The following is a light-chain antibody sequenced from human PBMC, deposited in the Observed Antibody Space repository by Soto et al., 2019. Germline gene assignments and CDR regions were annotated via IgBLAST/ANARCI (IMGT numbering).Light chain of an antibody. CDR3: KQYNDYPLT. CDR2: QSS. V-gene: IGKV1-5*03. Sequence: DIQMTQSPSTLSASVGDRVTLTCRASQSLNSELAWYQQKPGKAPNLLIYQSSSLKGGVPSRFTGTGSGTEFTFTISNLQPGDSAIYYCKQYNDYPLTFGGGTKVEIK. J-gene: IGKJ4*01. CDR1: QSLNSE.